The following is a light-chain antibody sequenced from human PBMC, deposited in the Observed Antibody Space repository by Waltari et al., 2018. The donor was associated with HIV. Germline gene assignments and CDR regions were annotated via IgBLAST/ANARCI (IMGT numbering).Light chain of an antibody. CDR3: QQYFVSPWT. CDR1: QSIFSRTTDKNY. V-gene: IGKV4-1*01. Sequence: DIVMTQSPESLTVSLGQRATITCKYSQSIFSRTTDKNYLAWYQQRPGVPPKLLLYWSSTRESGVPARFSGSGSRTDFTLTIDNLQPEDLAIYFCQQYFVSPWTFGPGTRLDI. CDR2: WSS. J-gene: IGKJ1*01.